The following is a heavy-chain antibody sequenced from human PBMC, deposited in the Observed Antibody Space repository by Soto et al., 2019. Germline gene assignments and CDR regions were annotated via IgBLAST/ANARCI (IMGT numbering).Heavy chain of an antibody. D-gene: IGHD4-17*01. CDR2: IYYSGST. Sequence: GTLSLTCAVSGGSISSYYWSWIRQPPGKGLEWIGYIYYSGSTDYNPSLKSRVTVSVDTSKNQFSLKLSSVTAADTAVYYCARRYGDCFDYWGQGTLVTVSS. V-gene: IGHV4-59*08. J-gene: IGHJ4*02. CDR1: GGSISSYY. CDR3: ARRYGDCFDY.